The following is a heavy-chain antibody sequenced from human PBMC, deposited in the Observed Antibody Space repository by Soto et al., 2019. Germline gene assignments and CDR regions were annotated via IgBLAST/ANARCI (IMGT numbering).Heavy chain of an antibody. V-gene: IGHV3-48*01. CDR3: ARVAYYYDSSGYFY. J-gene: IGHJ4*01. D-gene: IGHD3-22*01. CDR1: GFTFSSYS. CDR2: ISPSSSSI. Sequence: GGSLRLSCAASGFTFSSYSMHWVRQAPGKRLEWVSYISPSSSSIYYADSVKGRFTISRDNAKNSLYLQMTSLRAEDTAVYYCARVAYYYDSSGYFYWGHGTLVTVSS.